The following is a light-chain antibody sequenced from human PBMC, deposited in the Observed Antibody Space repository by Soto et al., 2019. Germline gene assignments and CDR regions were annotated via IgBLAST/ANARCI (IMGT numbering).Light chain of an antibody. V-gene: IGLV2-14*01. CDR2: AVS. J-gene: IGLJ1*01. CDR3: GSWDSSLSAYV. Sequence: QSVLTQPASVSGSPGQSITISCTGTSSDVGLYDYVSWYQQHPGKAPQLMIYAVSNRPSGVSNRFSASKSGNTASLFISGLQAEDEADYYCGSWDSSLSAYVFGTGTKVTVL. CDR1: SSDVGLYDY.